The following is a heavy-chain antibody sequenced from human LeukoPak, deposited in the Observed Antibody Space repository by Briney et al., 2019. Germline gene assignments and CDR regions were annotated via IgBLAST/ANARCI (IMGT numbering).Heavy chain of an antibody. V-gene: IGHV4-38-2*01. CDR1: GYSISSGYY. Sequence: PSETLSLTCAVSGYSISSGYYWGWIRQPPGKGLEWIGSIYHSGSTYYNPSLKSRVTISVDTSKNQFSLKLSSVTAADTAVYCCATSTEYSSSWYPVLFDYWGQGTLVTVSS. J-gene: IGHJ4*02. CDR3: ATSTEYSSSWYPVLFDY. CDR2: IYHSGST. D-gene: IGHD6-13*01.